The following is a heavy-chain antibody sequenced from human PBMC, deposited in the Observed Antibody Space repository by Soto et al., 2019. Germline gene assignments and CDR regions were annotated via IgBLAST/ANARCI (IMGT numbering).Heavy chain of an antibody. CDR2: IYHSGAT. V-gene: IGHV4-4*02. J-gene: IGHJ3*01. CDR3: ARVFCTSTDCYNDAFDV. D-gene: IGHD2-2*02. Sequence: QVQVQESGPGVVKSSGILSLTCAVSGGSIYTDQWWTWVRQAPGKGLEWIGEIYHSGATTYNPSFAGRVVISADKSKNQFSLRLTSVTAADTAIYYCARVFCTSTDCYNDAFDVWGQGTLATVSS. CDR1: GGSIYTDQW.